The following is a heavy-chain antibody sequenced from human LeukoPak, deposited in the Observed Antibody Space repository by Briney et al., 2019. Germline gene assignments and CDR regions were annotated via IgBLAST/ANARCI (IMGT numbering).Heavy chain of an antibody. J-gene: IGHJ4*02. V-gene: IGHV1-69*04. CDR2: IIPILGIA. CDR1: GATFSSYT. CDR3: ARDEDYYDSSGYYGGY. Sequence: SVNVSCKASGATFSSYTISCVRHDPGQGLESMGRIIPILGIANYAQKFQGRVTITADKSTSTAYMELSSLRSEDTAVYYCARDEDYYDSSGYYGGYWGQGTLVTVSS. D-gene: IGHD3-22*01.